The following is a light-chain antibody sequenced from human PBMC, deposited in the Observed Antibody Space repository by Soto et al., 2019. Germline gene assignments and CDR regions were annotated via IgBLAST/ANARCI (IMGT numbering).Light chain of an antibody. Sequence: DFVMTQSPDSLAVSLGERATINCKSSQSVLYSSNDNNYLAWFQQKPGQPPRLFIYWASTRGSGVPDRFSGSGSGTDFTLTISNVEAEDVAIYYCQQYHSAPITFGQGTRLEIK. J-gene: IGKJ5*01. V-gene: IGKV4-1*01. CDR1: QSVLYSSNDNNY. CDR3: QQYHSAPIT. CDR2: WAS.